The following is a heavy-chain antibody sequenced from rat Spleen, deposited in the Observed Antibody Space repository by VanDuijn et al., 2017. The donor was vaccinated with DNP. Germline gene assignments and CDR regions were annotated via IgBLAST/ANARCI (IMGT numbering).Heavy chain of an antibody. Sequence: VQLQESGPGLVKPSQSLSLTCSVTGYSITSSYRWNWIRKFPGNKLEWMGYINSADSTNYNPSLRSRISITRDSSKNQFFLQVNSVTTEDTATYYCARSRGAMDAWGQGTSVTVSS. CDR3: ARSRGAMDA. J-gene: IGHJ4*01. CDR2: INSADST. D-gene: IGHD1-11*01. V-gene: IGHV3-3*01. CDR1: GYSITSSYR.